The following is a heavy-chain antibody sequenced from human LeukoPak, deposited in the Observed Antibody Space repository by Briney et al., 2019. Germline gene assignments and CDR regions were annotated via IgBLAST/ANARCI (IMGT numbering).Heavy chain of an antibody. D-gene: IGHD2-21*01. Sequence: GRSLRLSCAASVFTFSRYGMHWVRQAPGKGLEWVAVIWHDGSNKYYADSVKGRFTISRDNSKNTLYLQMNSLRAEDTAVYYCARDVAVDYYGMDVWGQGTTVTVSS. J-gene: IGHJ6*02. CDR2: IWHDGSNK. V-gene: IGHV3-33*01. CDR3: ARDVAVDYYGMDV. CDR1: VFTFSRYG.